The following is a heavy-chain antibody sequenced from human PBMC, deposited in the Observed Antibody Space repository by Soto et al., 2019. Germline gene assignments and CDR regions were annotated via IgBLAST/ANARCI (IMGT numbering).Heavy chain of an antibody. J-gene: IGHJ6*02. CDR2: IIPIFGTA. V-gene: IGHV1-69*06. CDR1: GGTFSSYA. D-gene: IGHD5-18*01. CDR3: ASAHSYGYSYYYYYGMDV. Sequence: QVQLVQSGAEVKKPGSSVKVSCKASGGTFSSYAISWVRQAPGQGLEWMGGIIPIFGTANYAQKFQGRVTITADKSTSTAYMELSSLRSEDTAVYYCASAHSYGYSYYYYYGMDVWGQGTTVTVSS.